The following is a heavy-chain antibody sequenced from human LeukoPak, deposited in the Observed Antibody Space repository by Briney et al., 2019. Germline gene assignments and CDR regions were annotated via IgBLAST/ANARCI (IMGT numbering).Heavy chain of an antibody. CDR2: INPNSGGT. CDR3: ARVDDIVVVPVGFDY. CDR1: GYTFTGYY. V-gene: IGHV1-2*02. Sequence: ASVKVSCKASGYTFTGYYMHWVRQAPGQGLEWMGWINPNSGGTNYAQRFQGRVTVTRDTSISTAYMELSRLRSDDTAVYYCARVDDIVVVPVGFDYWGQGTLVTVSS. D-gene: IGHD2-2*01. J-gene: IGHJ4*02.